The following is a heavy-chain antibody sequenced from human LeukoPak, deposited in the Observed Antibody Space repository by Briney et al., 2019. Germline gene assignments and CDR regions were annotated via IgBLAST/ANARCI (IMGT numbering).Heavy chain of an antibody. D-gene: IGHD3-3*01. J-gene: IGHJ4*02. V-gene: IGHV3-30*04. CDR1: GFTFSSYA. CDR2: ISYDGSNK. CDR3: AREEAGWGPYYDSMGGTFDY. Sequence: PGGSLRLSCAASGFTFSSYAMHWVRQAPGKGLEWVAVISYDGSNKYYADSVKGRFTISRDNSKNTLYLQMNSLRAEDTAVYYCAREEAGWGPYYDSMGGTFDYWGQGTLVTVSS.